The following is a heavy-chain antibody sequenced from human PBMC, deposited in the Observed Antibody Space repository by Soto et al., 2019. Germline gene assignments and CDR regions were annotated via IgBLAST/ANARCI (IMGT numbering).Heavy chain of an antibody. Sequence: QVQLVQSGAEVKKPGASVKVACRTSGYTFTGYAFSWVRQAPGQGLEWMGWISAYNGNTKYAQRFQDRLTMTTDTSTSTASLELRTLPSDDTAVYYCARCSTGYGHYGLSLGYWGQGTLVTVSS. CDR3: ARCSTGYGHYGLSLGY. J-gene: IGHJ4*02. V-gene: IGHV1-18*01. CDR2: ISAYNGNT. D-gene: IGHD4-17*01. CDR1: GYTFTGYA.